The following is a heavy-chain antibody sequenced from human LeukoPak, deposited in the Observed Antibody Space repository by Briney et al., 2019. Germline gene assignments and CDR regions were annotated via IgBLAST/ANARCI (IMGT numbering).Heavy chain of an antibody. CDR3: ARELDYTSSWGAFDI. J-gene: IGHJ3*02. Sequence: PGGSLRLSCAASGFSFSYYGMNWVRQAPGKGLEWISYISLSSSSIYYADSVKGRFTISRDNAKNSLYLHMNSLRAEDTAVYYCARELDYTSSWGAFDIWGQGTMVTVSS. D-gene: IGHD6-13*01. CDR1: GFSFSYYG. V-gene: IGHV3-48*01. CDR2: ISLSSSSI.